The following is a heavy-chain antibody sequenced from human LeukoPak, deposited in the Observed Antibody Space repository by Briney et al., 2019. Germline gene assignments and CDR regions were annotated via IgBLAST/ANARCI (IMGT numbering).Heavy chain of an antibody. D-gene: IGHD1-1*01. Sequence: GGSLRLSCVVSGFTFSSNWMSWVRQAPGKGLEWVGNIKEDGSVKYYVDSVKGRFTISRDNAKNSLYLQMNSLRAEDTAVYYCARDLTMGYYYGMDVWGQGTTVTVSS. CDR3: ARDLTMGYYYGMDV. CDR2: IKEDGSVK. CDR1: GFTFSSNW. V-gene: IGHV3-7*01. J-gene: IGHJ6*02.